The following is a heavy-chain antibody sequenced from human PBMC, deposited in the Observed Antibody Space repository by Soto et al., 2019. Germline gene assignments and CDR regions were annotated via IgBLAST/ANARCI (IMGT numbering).Heavy chain of an antibody. CDR1: GFTFSSYS. Sequence: GGSLRLSCAACGFTFSSYSMNWVRQAPGKGLEWVSSVSSSSSDIYYADSLKGRFTISRDNAKNSLYLQMNSLTAGDTAIYYCERGGGGYNYPSYFESWGQGTLVTVSS. D-gene: IGHD5-18*01. J-gene: IGHJ4*02. CDR3: ERGGGGYNYPSYFES. V-gene: IGHV3-21*01. CDR2: VSSSSSDI.